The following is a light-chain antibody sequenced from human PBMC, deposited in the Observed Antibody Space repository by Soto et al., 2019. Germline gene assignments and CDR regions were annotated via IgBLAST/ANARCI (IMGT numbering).Light chain of an antibody. CDR1: SSDVGGYNY. J-gene: IGLJ1*01. CDR3: TSYTSSSTQV. CDR2: EVN. Sequence: QSVLTQPASVSGSPGQSITISCTGTSSDVGGYNYVSWYQQHPGKAPKLMIYEVNNRPSGVSNRFSGSKSGNTASLTISGLQAEDEAEYYCTSYTSSSTQVFGTGTKLTVL. V-gene: IGLV2-14*01.